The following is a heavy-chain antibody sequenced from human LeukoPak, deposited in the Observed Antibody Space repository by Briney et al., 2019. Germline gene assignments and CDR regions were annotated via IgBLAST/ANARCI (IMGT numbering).Heavy chain of an antibody. CDR1: GFTFDDYA. CDR2: INWNSGNI. J-gene: IGHJ3*02. V-gene: IGHV3-9*03. Sequence: GRSLRLSCAASGFTFDDYAMHWVRQAPGKGLEWVSAINWNSGNIGYADSVKGRFTISRDNAKNSLYLQMNSLRAEDMALYYCAKDQGFGERAFDIWGQGTMVTVSS. CDR3: AKDQGFGERAFDI. D-gene: IGHD3-10*01.